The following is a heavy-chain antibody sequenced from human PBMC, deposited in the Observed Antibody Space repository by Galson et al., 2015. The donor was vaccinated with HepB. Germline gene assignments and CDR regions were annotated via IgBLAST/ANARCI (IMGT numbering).Heavy chain of an antibody. D-gene: IGHD2-21*01. CDR3: ATDLPECSGNCYQAFEI. CDR1: GFTFSNVW. Sequence: SLRLSCAASGFTFSNVWMSWVRQAPGKGLEWVGRIRSKTAGETTEYVAPVKGRFTISRDDSKNILYLQMNSLKTEDTAVYYCATDLPECSGNCYQAFEIWGQGTMVTVSS. V-gene: IGHV3-15*01. CDR2: IRSKTAGETT. J-gene: IGHJ3*02.